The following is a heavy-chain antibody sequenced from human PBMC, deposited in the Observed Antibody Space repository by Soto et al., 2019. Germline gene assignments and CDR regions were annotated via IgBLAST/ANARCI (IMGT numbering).Heavy chain of an antibody. CDR3: AKDSGYNYGYFRWFDP. CDR1: GGSISNYY. Sequence: QVHLQESGPRLVKPSETLSLTCTVSGGSISNYYWSWIRQPPGRGLEWIGHIFYSGSTNYNPALKSPVPISVDTSKSQFSLKLSSVTAADTAVYYCAKDSGYNYGYFRWFDPWGQGTLVTVSS. D-gene: IGHD5-18*01. J-gene: IGHJ5*02. CDR2: IFYSGST. V-gene: IGHV4-59*01.